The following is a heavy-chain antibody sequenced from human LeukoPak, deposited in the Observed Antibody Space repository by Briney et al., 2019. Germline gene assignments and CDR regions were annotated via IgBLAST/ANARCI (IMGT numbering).Heavy chain of an antibody. CDR2: IWYDGSNK. CDR3: ARGGSGSYYNFGY. Sequence: PGGSLKLSCAASGFTFSSYGMHWVRQAPGKGLEWVAVIWYDGSNKDYADSVKGRFTISRDNSKNTLYLQMNSLRAGDTAVYYCARGGSGSYYNFGYWGQGTVASVSS. D-gene: IGHD3-10*01. V-gene: IGHV3-33*01. J-gene: IGHJ4*01. CDR1: GFTFSSYG.